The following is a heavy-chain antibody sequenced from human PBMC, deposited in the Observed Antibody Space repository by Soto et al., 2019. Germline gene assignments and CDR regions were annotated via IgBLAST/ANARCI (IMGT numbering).Heavy chain of an antibody. CDR2: INPNSGGT. V-gene: IGHV1-2*04. J-gene: IGHJ4*02. Sequence: ASVKVSCKASGYTFTGYYMHWVRQAPGQGLEWMGWINPNSGGTNYAQKFQGWVTMTRDTPISTAYMELSRLRSDDTAVYYCARVGYSNYDLPYWGQGTLVTVSS. CDR3: ARVGYSNYDLPY. CDR1: GYTFTGYY. D-gene: IGHD4-4*01.